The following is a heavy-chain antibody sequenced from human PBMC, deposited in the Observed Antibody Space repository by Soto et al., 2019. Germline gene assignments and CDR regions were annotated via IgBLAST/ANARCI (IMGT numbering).Heavy chain of an antibody. D-gene: IGHD6-19*01. J-gene: IGHJ4*02. CDR1: GGSISSYY. V-gene: IGHV4-59*08. CDR3: ARRRSSGLLDY. Sequence: SETLSLTCTVSGGSISSYYWSWIRQPPGKGLEWIGYIYYSGSTNYNPSLKSRVTISVDTSKNQFSLKLSSVTAADTAVYYCARRRSSGLLDYWGQGTLVTVSS. CDR2: IYYSGST.